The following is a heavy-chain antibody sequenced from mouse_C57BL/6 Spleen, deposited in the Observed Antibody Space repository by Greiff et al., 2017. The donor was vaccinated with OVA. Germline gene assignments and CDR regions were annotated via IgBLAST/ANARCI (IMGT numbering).Heavy chain of an antibody. D-gene: IGHD2-4*01. J-gene: IGHJ2*01. CDR3: ARVAYDYDGFDY. Sequence: QVQLQQSGAELVKPGASVKLSCKASGYTFTSYWMHWVKQRPGQGLEWIGMIHPNSGSTNYNEKFKSKATLTVDKSSSTAYMQLSSLTSEDSAVYYCARVAYDYDGFDYWGQGTTLTVSS. CDR1: GYTFTSYW. V-gene: IGHV1-64*01. CDR2: IHPNSGST.